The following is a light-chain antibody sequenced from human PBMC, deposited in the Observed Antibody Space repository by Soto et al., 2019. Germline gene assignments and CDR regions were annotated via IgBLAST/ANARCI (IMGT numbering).Light chain of an antibody. CDR1: QSLLYNNTFNY. CDR3: MQALQSLT. CDR2: LGS. J-gene: IGKJ5*01. V-gene: IGKV2-28*01. Sequence: EIVMTQSPLTLPVTPGEPASMSCRSSQSLLYNNTFNYLDWYLQKPGQSPHLLIYLGSNRASGVPDRFSGSGSGTDSSLKISRVEAEDVGTYYCMQALQSLTFGQGTRLEIK.